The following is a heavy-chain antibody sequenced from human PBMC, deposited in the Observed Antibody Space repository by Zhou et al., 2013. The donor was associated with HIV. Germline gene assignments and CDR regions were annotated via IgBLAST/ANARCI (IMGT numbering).Heavy chain of an antibody. D-gene: IGHD3-10*01. Sequence: QVQLVQSRTEVKKPGSSVRVSCKSSGNILTSYAINWVRQAPGQGLEWMGRIIPILPGTNYAQRFRGRVTISADKSTNTVYMELSSLLSDDTAIYYCARGPYYSGTDGGRFDIWGQGTMVTVSS. V-gene: IGHV1-69*04. CDR2: IIPILPGT. CDR1: GNILTSYA. J-gene: IGHJ3*02. CDR3: ARGPYYSGTDGGRFDI.